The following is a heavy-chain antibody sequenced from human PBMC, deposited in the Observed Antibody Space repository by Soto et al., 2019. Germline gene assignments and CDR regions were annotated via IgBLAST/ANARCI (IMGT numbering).Heavy chain of an antibody. Sequence: EVQLVESGGGLVQPGGSLRLSCAASGFTFNNYWMHWVRQAPGKGLVWVSRINGDGSSTTYADSVKGRVTISRDNAKNTLYLQMNSLRDEDTAVYYCAREVPYNYWGQGTLVTVSS. CDR2: INGDGSST. CDR3: AREVPYNY. D-gene: IGHD1-20*01. CDR1: GFTFNNYW. J-gene: IGHJ4*02. V-gene: IGHV3-74*01.